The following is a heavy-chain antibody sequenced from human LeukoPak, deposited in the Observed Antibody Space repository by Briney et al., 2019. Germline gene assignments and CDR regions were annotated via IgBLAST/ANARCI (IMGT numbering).Heavy chain of an antibody. J-gene: IGHJ4*02. V-gene: IGHV3-21*01. CDR1: GLTFSSYR. CDR2: ISSSSSYI. D-gene: IGHD6-19*01. Sequence: GGSLTLSCAASGLTFSSYRMKGARQAPGKGLEWVSSISSSSSYIYYADSVKGRFTISRDNAKNSLYLQMNSLRAEDSAVYYCARDGSGWAHSGEGPLVTVSS. CDR3: ARDGSGWAH.